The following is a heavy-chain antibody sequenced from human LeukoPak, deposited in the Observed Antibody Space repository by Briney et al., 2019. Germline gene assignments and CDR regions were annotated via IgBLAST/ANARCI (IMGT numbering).Heavy chain of an antibody. CDR2: ISSNGGST. CDR1: GFTFSSYT. Sequence: GGSLRLSCAASGFTFSSYTMHWVRQAPGKGLEYVSAISSNGGSTYYANSVKGRFTISRDNSKNTLYLQMGSLRAEDMAVYYCARAQEDTYYYGSGSYYGYWGQGTLVTVSP. CDR3: ARAQEDTYYYGSGSYYGY. D-gene: IGHD3-10*01. J-gene: IGHJ4*02. V-gene: IGHV3-64*01.